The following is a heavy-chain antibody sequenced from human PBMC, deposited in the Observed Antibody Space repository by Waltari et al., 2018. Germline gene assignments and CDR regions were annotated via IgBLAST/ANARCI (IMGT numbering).Heavy chain of an antibody. V-gene: IGHV4-39*07. D-gene: IGHD5-12*01. CDR2: MYYSGRT. J-gene: IGHJ5*02. Sequence: QLQLQESGPGLVKPPETLSLTCTVSGGSISSSRYYWGWFRQPPEKGREWVSSMYYSGRTYYNPSLKSRVTRSVDTAKNQFSLEVRSGTAADTAVYYCARGFGSATTSRFDPWGQGIVVTVSS. CDR1: GGSISSSRYY. CDR3: ARGFGSATTSRFDP.